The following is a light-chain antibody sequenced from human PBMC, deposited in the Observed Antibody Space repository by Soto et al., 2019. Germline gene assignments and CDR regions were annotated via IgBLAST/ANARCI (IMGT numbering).Light chain of an antibody. J-gene: IGKJ1*01. Sequence: EIVMTQSPATLSVSPGERATLSCRASQSVGSNLAWYQQKPGQAPRLLIYGASTRATGIPARFSGSGSGTEFTLTISSLQSEDFAIYFCQQYNNWPPDRTFGQGIKV. CDR1: QSVGSN. CDR2: GAS. CDR3: QQYNNWPPDRT. V-gene: IGKV3-15*01.